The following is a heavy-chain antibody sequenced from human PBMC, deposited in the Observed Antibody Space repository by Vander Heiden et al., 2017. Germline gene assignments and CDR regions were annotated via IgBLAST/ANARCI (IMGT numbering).Heavy chain of an antibody. CDR2: IGSSSSYI. CDR3: ARGFPGIAVANFDY. Sequence: EMQLVESGGGLVTPGGSLSLSWSASGFPFSVYCMNWFRQAPGRGLEWVSSIGSSSSYINYADSVKGRFTISRDNAKNSLYLQMNSLRAEDTAVYYCARGFPGIAVANFDYWGQGTLVTVSS. V-gene: IGHV3-21*01. D-gene: IGHD6-19*01. J-gene: IGHJ4*02. CDR1: GFPFSVYC.